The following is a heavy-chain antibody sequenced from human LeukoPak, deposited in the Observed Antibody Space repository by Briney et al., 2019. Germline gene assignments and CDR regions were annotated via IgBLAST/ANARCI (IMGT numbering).Heavy chain of an antibody. Sequence: GGSLRLSCAASGFIFSDYYMSWIRQAPGKGLEWVSYISSSGSTIYYADSVKGRFTISRDNAKNSLYLQMNSLRAEDTAVYYCARDARQQLVERFDHWGQGTLVTVSS. D-gene: IGHD6-13*01. J-gene: IGHJ4*02. CDR2: ISSSGSTI. CDR1: GFIFSDYY. CDR3: ARDARQQLVERFDH. V-gene: IGHV3-11*01.